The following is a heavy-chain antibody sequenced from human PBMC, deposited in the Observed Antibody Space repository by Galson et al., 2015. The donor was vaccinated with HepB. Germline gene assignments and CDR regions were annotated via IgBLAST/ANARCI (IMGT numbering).Heavy chain of an antibody. Sequence: SLRLSCAASGFTFRSHWMHWVRQAPGKGLVWVSRLNRDGSSTNYADSVKGRFAISRDNAKNTLYLQMSSLRAEDTAVYYCARGIEVVPDASGMDVWGQGTTVTVSS. CDR2: LNRDGSST. CDR1: GFTFRSHW. CDR3: ARGIEVVPDASGMDV. J-gene: IGHJ6*02. D-gene: IGHD2-2*01. V-gene: IGHV3-74*01.